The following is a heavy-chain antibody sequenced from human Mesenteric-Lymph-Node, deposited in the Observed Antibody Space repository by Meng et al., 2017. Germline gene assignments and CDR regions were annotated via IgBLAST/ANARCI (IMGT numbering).Heavy chain of an antibody. CDR3: ARVPPQQLTVSSFYQGIDV. V-gene: IGHV4-39*06. J-gene: IGHJ6*02. Sequence: RLQRPGAGPGLGKPSGTLSLTCSVPGGSISETTYYWTWMRQPPGKGLEWIGGVYYSGSTYYNPSLTSRLAISVDTSKNQFSLKLSYMTAADTAVYYCARVPPQQLTVSSFYQGIDVWGQGTTVTVSS. CDR2: VYYSGST. D-gene: IGHD4-17*01. CDR1: GGSISETTYY.